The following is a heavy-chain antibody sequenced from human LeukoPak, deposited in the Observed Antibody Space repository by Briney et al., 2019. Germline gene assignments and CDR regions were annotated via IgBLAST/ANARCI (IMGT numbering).Heavy chain of an antibody. CDR1: GGSISSGGYY. J-gene: IGHJ5*02. D-gene: IGHD1-26*01. CDR3: ARARSGSYYHWFDP. V-gene: IGHV4-31*03. Sequence: PSQTLSLTCTVSGGSISSGGYYWTWIHQHPGKGLEWIGYIYFIGSTYYNPSLKSRVTISVDTSKNQFSLKLSSVTAGDTAVYYCARARSGSYYHWFDPWGQGALVTVSS. CDR2: IYFIGST.